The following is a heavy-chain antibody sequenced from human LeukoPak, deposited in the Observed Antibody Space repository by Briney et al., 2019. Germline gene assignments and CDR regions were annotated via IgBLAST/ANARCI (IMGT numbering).Heavy chain of an antibody. CDR3: ARDTNYYYGSGSYKIDY. Sequence: ASVKVSCKASGYTFTSYYMHWVRQAPGQGLEWMGIINPSGGSTSYAQKFQGGVTMTRDTSTSTVYMELSSLRSEDTAVYYCARDTNYYYGSGSYKIDYWGQGTLVTVSS. CDR2: INPSGGST. V-gene: IGHV1-46*01. CDR1: GYTFTSYY. D-gene: IGHD3-10*01. J-gene: IGHJ4*02.